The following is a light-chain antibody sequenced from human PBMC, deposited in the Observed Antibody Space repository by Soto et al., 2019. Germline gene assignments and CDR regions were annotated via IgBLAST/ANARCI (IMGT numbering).Light chain of an antibody. Sequence: EIVLTQSPGTLSLSPGERATLSCRASLSVRSSYLAWYQQRPGQPPRLLMDGATRATDIPDRFSGSGSGTDFTLTISSLEPEDFAVYFCQQYGSSPITFGQGTRLDIK. CDR2: GA. CDR3: QQYGSSPIT. CDR1: LSVRSSY. V-gene: IGKV3-20*01. J-gene: IGKJ5*01.